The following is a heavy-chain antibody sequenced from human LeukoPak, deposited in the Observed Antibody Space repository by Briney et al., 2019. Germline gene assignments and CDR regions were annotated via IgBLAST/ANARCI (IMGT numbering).Heavy chain of an antibody. J-gene: IGHJ4*02. CDR2: IYHSGST. CDR1: GYSISSGYY. V-gene: IGHV4-38-2*02. Sequence: SETLSLTCAVSGYSISSGYYWGWIQQPPGKGLEWIGSIYHSGSTYYNPSLKSRVTISVDTSKNQFSLKLSSVTAADTAVYYCAREEYSSSLFYFDYWGQGTLVTVSS. CDR3: AREEYSSSLFYFDY. D-gene: IGHD6-6*01.